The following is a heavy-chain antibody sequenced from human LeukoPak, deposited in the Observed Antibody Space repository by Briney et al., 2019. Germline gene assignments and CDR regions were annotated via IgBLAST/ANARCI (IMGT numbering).Heavy chain of an antibody. CDR2: VNPDSGGT. V-gene: IGHV1-2*02. CDR3: ARIHCSSTSCYYFDY. J-gene: IGHJ4*02. D-gene: IGHD2-2*01. Sequence: ASVKVSCKASGYIFTGHYMHWVRQAPGQGLEWVGWVNPDSGGTNYAQKFQGRVTMTRDTSINTAYMELSRLTSDDTAMYYCARIHCSSTSCYYFDYWGQGTLVTVSS. CDR1: GYIFTGHY.